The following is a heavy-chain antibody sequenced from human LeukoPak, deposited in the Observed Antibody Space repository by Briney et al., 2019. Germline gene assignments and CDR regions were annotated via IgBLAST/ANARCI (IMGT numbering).Heavy chain of an antibody. V-gene: IGHV4-34*01. CDR2: INHSGST. CDR1: GGSFSGYY. J-gene: IGHJ4*02. CDR3: ARVWFGELSLDY. D-gene: IGHD3-10*01. Sequence: SETLSLTCAVYGGSFSGYYWSWIRQPPGKGLEWIGEINHSGSTNYNPSLKSRVTISVDTSKNQFSLKLSSVTAEDTAVYYCARVWFGELSLDYWGQGTLVTVSS.